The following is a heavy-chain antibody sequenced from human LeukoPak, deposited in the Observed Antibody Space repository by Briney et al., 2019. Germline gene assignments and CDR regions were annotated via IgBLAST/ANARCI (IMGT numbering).Heavy chain of an antibody. J-gene: IGHJ4*02. CDR1: LFTFSTYA. Sequence: GALRLSCVPSLFTFSTYAMSWVRQAPGEGREWVSPISVIVVSTYYAHSVKGRFTISRENSKNTLYLQINSLRAEDTAVYYCAKDGLQWLVGDFDYWGQGTLVTVSS. CDR2: ISVIVVST. CDR3: AKDGLQWLVGDFDY. D-gene: IGHD6-19*01. V-gene: IGHV3-23*01.